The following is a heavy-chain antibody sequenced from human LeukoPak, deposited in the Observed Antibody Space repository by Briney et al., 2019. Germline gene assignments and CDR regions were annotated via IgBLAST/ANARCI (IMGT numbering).Heavy chain of an antibody. J-gene: IGHJ4*02. CDR1: GGTFSSYA. CDR2: IIPILGIA. CDR3: ARVEGATVTTWVY. Sequence: SVKVSCKASGGTFSSYAISWVRQAPGQGLEWMGRIIPILGIANYAQKFQGRVTITADKSTSTAYMELSSLRSEDTAVYYCARVEGATVTTWVYWGQGTLVTVSS. D-gene: IGHD4-17*01. V-gene: IGHV1-69*04.